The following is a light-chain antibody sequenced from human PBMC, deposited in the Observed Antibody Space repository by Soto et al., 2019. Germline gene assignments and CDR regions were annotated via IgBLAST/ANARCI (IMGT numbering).Light chain of an antibody. Sequence: QSALTQPPSMSGAPGQRVTISCTGSSSNIGAGYDVHWYQHLPGTAPKLLIFGNSDRPSGVPDRFSGSKSGTSASLAISGLQAEDETDYYCQSYDSSLIGWVFGTGTKVTV. CDR3: QSYDSSLIGWV. CDR2: GNS. J-gene: IGLJ1*01. CDR1: SSNIGAGYD. V-gene: IGLV1-40*01.